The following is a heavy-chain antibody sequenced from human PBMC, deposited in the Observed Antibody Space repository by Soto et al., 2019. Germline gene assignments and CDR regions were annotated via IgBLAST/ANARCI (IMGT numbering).Heavy chain of an antibody. V-gene: IGHV3-30*18. CDR1: GFTFSSYG. CDR2: ISYDGSNK. Sequence: QVQLVESGGGLVQPGRSLRLSCAASGFTFSSYGMHWVRQAPGKRLEWVAVISYDGSNKYYADSVKGRFTISRDNSKNTLYLQMNSLRAEDTAVYYCAKDLYYYYGMDVWGQGTTVIVSS. CDR3: AKDLYYYYGMDV. J-gene: IGHJ6*02.